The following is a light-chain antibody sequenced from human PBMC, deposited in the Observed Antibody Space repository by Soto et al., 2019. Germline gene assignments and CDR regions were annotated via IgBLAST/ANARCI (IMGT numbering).Light chain of an antibody. V-gene: IGKV3-15*01. CDR1: QSLSSN. Sequence: EIVMTQSPATLSVSPGERATLSCRASQSLSSNLAWYQQKPGQAPRLLIYGASTRATGIPARFSGSGSGTEFTLTISRLQSEDFAVYYCQQYNDWPRRLTFGGGTKVEIK. CDR3: QQYNDWPRRLT. CDR2: GAS. J-gene: IGKJ4*01.